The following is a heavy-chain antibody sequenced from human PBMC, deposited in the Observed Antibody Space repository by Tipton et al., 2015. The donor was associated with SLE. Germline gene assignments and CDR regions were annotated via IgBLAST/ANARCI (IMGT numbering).Heavy chain of an antibody. Sequence: TLSLTCTVSGGSISSGGYYWSWIRQHPGKGLEWIGYIYYSGSTYYNPSLKSRVTISVDTSKNQFSLKLSSVTVADTAVYYCAREAVGATSDYWGQGTLVTVSS. V-gene: IGHV4-31*03. CDR2: IYYSGST. CDR1: GGSISSGGYY. J-gene: IGHJ4*02. D-gene: IGHD1-26*01. CDR3: AREAVGATSDY.